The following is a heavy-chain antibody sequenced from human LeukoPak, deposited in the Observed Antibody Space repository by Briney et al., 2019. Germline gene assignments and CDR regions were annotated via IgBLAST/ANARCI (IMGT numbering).Heavy chain of an antibody. J-gene: IGHJ4*02. Sequence: SVKLSCKASGGTFSSYAISLVRQAPGRGLEWMGRIIPILGIANYAQKFQGRVTITADKSTSTAYMELSSLRSEDTAVYYCAGRGTEGSGSYYVDYWGQGTLVTVSS. CDR2: IIPILGIA. V-gene: IGHV1-69*04. D-gene: IGHD3-10*01. CDR1: GGTFSSYA. CDR3: AGRGTEGSGSYYVDY.